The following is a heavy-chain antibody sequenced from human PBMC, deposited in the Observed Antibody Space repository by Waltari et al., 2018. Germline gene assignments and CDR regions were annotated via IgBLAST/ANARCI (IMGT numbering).Heavy chain of an antibody. CDR3: ARVPSP. CDR2: NSTSTGNR. CDR1: GYTFTKYG. Sequence: QVQLVQSGAEVKKPGASVGLSCKALGYTFTKYGVTWVRQAPGQGLEWLGWNSTSTGNRKYAQKIQDRVIMTTDSSTSTAYLELRSLRYDDTAVYFCARVPSPWGQGTQVTVSS. V-gene: IGHV1-18*01. J-gene: IGHJ5*02.